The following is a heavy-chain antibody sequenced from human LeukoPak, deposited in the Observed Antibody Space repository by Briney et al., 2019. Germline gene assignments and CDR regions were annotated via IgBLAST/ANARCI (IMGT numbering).Heavy chain of an antibody. J-gene: IGHJ5*02. CDR1: GGSISSYY. CDR3: ARDLSGSARRFDP. CDR2: IYYSGST. V-gene: IGHV4-59*12. Sequence: SETLSLTCTVSGGSISSYYWSWIRQPPGKGLEWIGYIYYSGSTNYNPSLKSRVTISVDTSKNQFSPKLSSVTAADTAVYYCARDLSGSARRFDPWGQGTLVTVSS. D-gene: IGHD3-10*01.